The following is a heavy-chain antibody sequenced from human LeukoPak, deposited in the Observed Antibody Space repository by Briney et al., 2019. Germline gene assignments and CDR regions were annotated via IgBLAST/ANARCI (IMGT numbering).Heavy chain of an antibody. J-gene: IGHJ2*01. V-gene: IGHV3-23*01. CDR1: GFTFSSAW. Sequence: GGSLRLSCAASGFTFSSAWMSWVRQAPGKGLEWVSAINGSGVNTYYADSVRGRFTISRDNSKKTLYLQMNSLRAEDTAIYYCAKGSYYDSTGYYFTNWYFHLWGRGTLVTVSS. CDR2: INGSGVNT. D-gene: IGHD3-22*01. CDR3: AKGSYYDSTGYYFTNWYFHL.